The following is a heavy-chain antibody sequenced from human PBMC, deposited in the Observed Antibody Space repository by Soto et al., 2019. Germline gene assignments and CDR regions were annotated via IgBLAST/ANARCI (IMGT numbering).Heavy chain of an antibody. CDR1: GGSISSSSYY. D-gene: IGHD6-19*01. CDR2: IYYSGST. J-gene: IGHJ5*02. V-gene: IGHV4-39*01. Sequence: QLQLQESGPGLVKPSETLSLTCTVSGGSISSSSYYWGWIRQPPGKGLEWIGSIYYSGSTYYNPSLKIRVNISVDTSKNQFSLKLSSVTAADTAVYYCARTRAVWFDPWGQGTLVTVSS. CDR3: ARTRAVWFDP.